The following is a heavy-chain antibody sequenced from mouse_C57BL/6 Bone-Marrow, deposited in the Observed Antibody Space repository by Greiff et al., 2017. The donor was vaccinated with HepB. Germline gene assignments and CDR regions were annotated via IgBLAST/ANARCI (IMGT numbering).Heavy chain of an antibody. J-gene: IGHJ2*01. CDR2: IYPGNGDT. CDR1: GYTFTSYN. CDR3: ARNYGSLYYFDY. Sequence: LQQSGAELVRPGASVKMSCKASGYTFTSYNMHWVKQTPRKGLEWIGAIYPGNGDTSSNQKFKGKATLTVDKSSSTAYMQLSSLTYEDSAVYFCARNYGSLYYFDYWGQGTTLTVSS. D-gene: IGHD2-2*01. V-gene: IGHV1-12*01.